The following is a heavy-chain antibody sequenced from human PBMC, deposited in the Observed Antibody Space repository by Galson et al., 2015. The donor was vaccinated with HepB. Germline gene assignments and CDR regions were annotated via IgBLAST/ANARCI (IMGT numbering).Heavy chain of an antibody. J-gene: IGHJ4*02. CDR2: IIPIFGTA. CDR3: AREEEGSGSPFDY. Sequence: SVKVSCKASGGTFSSYAISWVRQAPGQGLEWMGGIIPIFGTANYAQKFQGRVTITADKSTSTAYMELSSLRSEDTAVYYCAREEEGSGSPFDYWGQGTLVTVSS. CDR1: GGTFSSYA. V-gene: IGHV1-69*06. D-gene: IGHD3-10*01.